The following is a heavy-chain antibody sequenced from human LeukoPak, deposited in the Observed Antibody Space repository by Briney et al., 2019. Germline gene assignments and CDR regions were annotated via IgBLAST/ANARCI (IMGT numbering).Heavy chain of an antibody. Sequence: GGSLRLSCAASGFTFDAHAMNWVRKAPGKPLEWFSLISGDGGTTHYADSVKGRFTISRDNSRNSLYLQMKSLRTEDTALYYCAKRSGSPHNFDYWGRGTLVTVSS. V-gene: IGHV3-43*02. D-gene: IGHD1-14*01. J-gene: IGHJ4*02. CDR1: GFTFDAHA. CDR2: ISGDGGTT. CDR3: AKRSGSPHNFDY.